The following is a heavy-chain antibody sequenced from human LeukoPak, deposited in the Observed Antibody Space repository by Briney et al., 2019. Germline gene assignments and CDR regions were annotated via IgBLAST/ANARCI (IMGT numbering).Heavy chain of an antibody. CDR2: MGKTAGDT. Sequence: GGSLRLSCAASGFTLSIYDMHRVRQATGKGLEWVSGMGKTAGDTYYSGSVKGRFTISRENAENSVYLEMNSLEAGDTAVCYCARGAAGFDYWGQGTLVSVSS. V-gene: IGHV3-13*04. J-gene: IGHJ4*02. CDR3: ARGAAGFDY. CDR1: GFTLSIYD. D-gene: IGHD6-13*01.